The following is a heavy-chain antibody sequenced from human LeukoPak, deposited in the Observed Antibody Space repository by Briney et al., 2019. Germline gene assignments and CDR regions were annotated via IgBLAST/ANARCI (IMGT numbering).Heavy chain of an antibody. V-gene: IGHV3-7*01. D-gene: IGHD3-16*01. Sequence: TGGSLRLSCAASGFTFSDYYMSWIRQAPGKGLEWVANIKHDESEKNYLDSVKGRFTISRDNAQNSLYLQMNGLRVEDTAVYYCTRRLDDWGQGTLVTVSS. CDR2: IKHDESEK. CDR1: GFTFSDYY. J-gene: IGHJ4*02. CDR3: TRRLDD.